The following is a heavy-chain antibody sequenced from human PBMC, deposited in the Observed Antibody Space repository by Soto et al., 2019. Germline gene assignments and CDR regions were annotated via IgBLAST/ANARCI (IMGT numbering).Heavy chain of an antibody. CDR1: GFTFSSYA. V-gene: IGHV3-23*01. CDR3: AKASSVPAYYVWAFDL. D-gene: IGHD3-16*01. J-gene: IGHJ3*01. CDR2: ISGVTGGT. Sequence: DVQLLESGGGLVQPGGSLRLFCAASGFTFSSYAMTWVRQAPGKGLEWVSTISGVTGGTYYADSGKGRFTISRDNSKNTMYLPMNSLRAEDTAVYYGAKASSVPAYYVWAFDLWGQGTMVTVSS.